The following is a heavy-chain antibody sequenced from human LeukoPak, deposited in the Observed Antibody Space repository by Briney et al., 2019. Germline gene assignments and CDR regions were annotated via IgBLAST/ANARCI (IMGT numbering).Heavy chain of an antibody. J-gene: IGHJ4*02. CDR2: ISSSGSYI. CDR3: AGGRVYYTNGVCSNYYFDY. Sequence: GGSLTLSCAASGFTFSSYSMNWVRQPPGKGLEWVSSISSSGSYIYYADSRKGRSTISRHTAKNSLYLQRNSLRAENTAVYYGAGGRVYYTNGVCSNYYFDYWGQGTLVTVSS. CDR1: GFTFSSYS. D-gene: IGHD2-8*01. V-gene: IGHV3-21*01.